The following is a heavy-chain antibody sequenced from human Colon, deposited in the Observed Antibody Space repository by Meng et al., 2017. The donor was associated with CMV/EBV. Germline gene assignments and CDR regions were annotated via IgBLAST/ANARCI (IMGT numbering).Heavy chain of an antibody. Sequence: GESLKTSCAASGFTLSDYYMSWIRQAPGKGLEWVSYISSSGSTIYYADSVKGRFTISRDNAKNSLYLQMNSLRSEDTAVYYGARDTYYDFWSGYWQFDYWGQGTRVTVSS. CDR3: ARDTYYDFWSGYWQFDY. V-gene: IGHV3-11*01. J-gene: IGHJ4*02. D-gene: IGHD3-3*01. CDR2: ISSSGSTI. CDR1: GFTLSDYY.